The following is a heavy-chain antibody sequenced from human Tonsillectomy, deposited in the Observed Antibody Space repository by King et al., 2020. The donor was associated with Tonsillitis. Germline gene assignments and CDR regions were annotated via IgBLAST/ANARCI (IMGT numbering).Heavy chain of an antibody. D-gene: IGHD5-18*01. CDR3: ARGVMVKAIFDY. Sequence: VQLVEFGGGLVQPGGSLRLSCAASGFTFNSYDMHWVRHATGKGLEWVSAIDTTGDTYYPGSVKGRFTISRENAKNSLYLQMNSLRAGDTAVYYCARGVMVKAIFDYWGQGTLVTVSS. J-gene: IGHJ4*02. V-gene: IGHV3-13*01. CDR2: IDTTGDT. CDR1: GFTFNSYD.